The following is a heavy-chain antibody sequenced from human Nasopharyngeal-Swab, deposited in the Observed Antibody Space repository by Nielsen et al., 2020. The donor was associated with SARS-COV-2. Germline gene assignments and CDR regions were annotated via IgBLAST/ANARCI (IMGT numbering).Heavy chain of an antibody. V-gene: IGHV3-48*04. D-gene: IGHD2-2*01. CDR3: ANETLRYCSRTSCQDY. CDR2: ISSSSSTI. Sequence: VRQAPGKGLEWVSYISSSSSTIYYADSVKGRFTIPRDNAKNSLHLQMNSLSAEDTAVYYCANETLRYCSRTSCQDYWGQGTLVTVSS. J-gene: IGHJ4*02.